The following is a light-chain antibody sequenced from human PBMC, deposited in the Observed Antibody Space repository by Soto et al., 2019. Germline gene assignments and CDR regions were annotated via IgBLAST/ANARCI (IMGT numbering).Light chain of an antibody. CDR1: QSVISSY. Sequence: EIVLTQSPGTLSLSPVEIANLYFMSSQSVISSYLAWYQQKPGQAPRLLIYGASSRATGIPDRFSGSGSGTDFTLTISRLEPEDFAVYYCQQYGSSPITCGQGTRREIK. CDR2: GAS. V-gene: IGKV3-20*01. CDR3: QQYGSSPIT. J-gene: IGKJ5*01.